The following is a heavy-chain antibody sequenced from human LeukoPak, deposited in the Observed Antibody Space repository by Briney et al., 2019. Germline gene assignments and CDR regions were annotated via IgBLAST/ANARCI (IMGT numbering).Heavy chain of an antibody. D-gene: IGHD6-13*01. CDR1: GFTFSSYG. V-gene: IGHV3-30*03. CDR3: ARDPLYSSSWYDLMDYYGMDV. Sequence: GGSLRLSCAASGFTFSSYGMHWVRQAPGKGLEWVAVISYDGSNKYYADSVKGRFTISRDNSKNTLYLQMNSLRAEDTAVYYCARDPLYSSSWYDLMDYYGMDVWGQGTTVTVSS. CDR2: ISYDGSNK. J-gene: IGHJ6*02.